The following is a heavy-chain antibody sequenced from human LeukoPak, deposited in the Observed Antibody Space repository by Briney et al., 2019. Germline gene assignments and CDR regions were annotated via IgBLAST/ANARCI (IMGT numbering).Heavy chain of an antibody. V-gene: IGHV3-30*04. CDR3: ARQMTSTRLFDS. CDR2: IGSDGSKK. Sequence: PGGSLRLSCVASGFMFSDHAFHWVRQSPDKGLEWVALIGSDGSKKYYADSVQGRFTVSRENSKNTLFLQMNTLRADDTAAYFCARQMTSTRLFDSWGQGTLVTVSS. D-gene: IGHD5/OR15-5a*01. CDR1: GFMFSDHA. J-gene: IGHJ4*02.